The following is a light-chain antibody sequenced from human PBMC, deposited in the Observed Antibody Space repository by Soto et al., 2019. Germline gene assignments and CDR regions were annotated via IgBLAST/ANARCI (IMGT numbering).Light chain of an antibody. J-gene: IGLJ2*01. CDR3: SSSTSSLPPVV. CDR1: SSDVGGYNY. Sequence: QSALTQPASVSGSPGQSITISCTGTSSDVGGYNYVSWYQHHPGKAPKLMIYDVSNRPSGGSNCFSGSKSGNTASLSVSGLQAEYEADYYCSSSTSSLPPVVFSGGTKLTVL. V-gene: IGLV2-14*03. CDR2: DVS.